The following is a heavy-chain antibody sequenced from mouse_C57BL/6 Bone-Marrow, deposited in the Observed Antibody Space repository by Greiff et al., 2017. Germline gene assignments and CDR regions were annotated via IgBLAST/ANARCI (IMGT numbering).Heavy chain of an antibody. J-gene: IGHJ2*01. D-gene: IGHD1-2*01. Sequence: EVKLVESGAELVRPGASVKLSCTASGFNIKDDYMHWVKQRPEQGLEWIGWIDPENGDTEYASKFQGKATITADTSSNTAYLQLSSLTSEDTAVYYCTTYGNYFDYWGQGSTLTVSS. V-gene: IGHV14-4*01. CDR3: TTYGNYFDY. CDR2: IDPENGDT. CDR1: GFNIKDDY.